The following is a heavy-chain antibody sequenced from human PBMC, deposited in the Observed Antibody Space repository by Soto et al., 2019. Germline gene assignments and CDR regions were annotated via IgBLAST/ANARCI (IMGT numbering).Heavy chain of an antibody. D-gene: IGHD6-13*01. J-gene: IGHJ1*01. V-gene: IGHV3-30*03. Sequence: GGSLRLSCAASGFTFSSYGMHWVRQAQGKGLEWVAVISYDGSNKYYADSVKGRFTISRDNSKNTLYLQMNSLRAEDTAVYYYVIYKQPATPYIYPWGQSNLLPVSA. CDR1: GFTFSSYG. CDR2: ISYDGSNK. CDR3: VIYKQPATPYIYP.